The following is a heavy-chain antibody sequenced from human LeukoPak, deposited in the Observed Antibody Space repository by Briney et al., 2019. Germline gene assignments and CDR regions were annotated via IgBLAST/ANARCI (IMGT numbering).Heavy chain of an antibody. Sequence: SETLSLTCTVSGGSISSSSYYWGWIRQPPGKGLEWIGSIYYSGSTYYNPSLNRRVTITVDTSKNQFSLKLSSVTAADTALYYCASSYYDFWSGYYTGFGWFDPWGQGTLVTVSS. V-gene: IGHV4-39*01. CDR3: ASSYYDFWSGYYTGFGWFDP. D-gene: IGHD3-3*01. CDR2: IYYSGST. CDR1: GGSISSSSYY. J-gene: IGHJ5*02.